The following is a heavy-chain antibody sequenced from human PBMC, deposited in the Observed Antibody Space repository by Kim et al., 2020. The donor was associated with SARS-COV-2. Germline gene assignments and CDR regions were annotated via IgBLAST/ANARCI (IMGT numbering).Heavy chain of an antibody. Sequence: GGSLRLSCAASGFPFSTYWMYWVRQAPGKGLEWLVNIKYDGSDKYYVDSVKGRCTVSRDNAKNFLYLHMTSLSAEDTVVYFGARYRLGGDARDVWGQWIT. CDR1: GFPFSTYW. D-gene: IGHD4-17*01. J-gene: IGHJ6*02. CDR2: IKYDGSDK. CDR3: ARYRLGGDARDV. V-gene: IGHV3-7*05.